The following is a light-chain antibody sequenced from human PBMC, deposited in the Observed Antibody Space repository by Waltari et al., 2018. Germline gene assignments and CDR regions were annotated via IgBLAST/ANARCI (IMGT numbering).Light chain of an antibody. Sequence: QSVLTPPPSVSAAPGQNVTISCSGTGSNIGNNFVSWYQQLPGTAPKLLIYDNKKRPSGIPDRFSGSKSGTSATLGITGRQTGDEADYYCGTWDTDLSVVFGGGTKLTVL. J-gene: IGLJ2*01. CDR3: GTWDTDLSVV. CDR2: DNK. V-gene: IGLV1-51*01. CDR1: GSNIGNNF.